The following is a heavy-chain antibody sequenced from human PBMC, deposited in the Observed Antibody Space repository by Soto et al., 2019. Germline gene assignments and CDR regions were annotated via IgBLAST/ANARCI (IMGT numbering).Heavy chain of an antibody. Sequence: SETLSLTCTVSGGSISSGDYCWSWIRQPPGKGLEWIGYIYYSGSTYYNPSLKSRVTISVGTSKNQFSLKLSSVTAADTAVYYCARAKYYYDSSGYYYNYYFDYWGQGTLVTVSS. CDR1: GGSISSGDYC. D-gene: IGHD3-22*01. CDR3: ARAKYYYDSSGYYYNYYFDY. J-gene: IGHJ4*02. V-gene: IGHV4-30-4*01. CDR2: IYYSGST.